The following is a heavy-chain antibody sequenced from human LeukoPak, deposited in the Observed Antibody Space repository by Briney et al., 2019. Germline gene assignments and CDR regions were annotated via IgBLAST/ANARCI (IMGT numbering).Heavy chain of an antibody. J-gene: IGHJ4*02. V-gene: IGHV3-30-3*01. CDR1: GFTFSSYA. Sequence: GGSLRLSCAASGFTFSSYAMHWVRQAPGKGLEWVAVISYDGSNKYYADSVKGRFTISRDNSKNTLYLQTNSLRAEDTAVYYCARAGISFFDYWGQGTLVTVSS. CDR2: ISYDGSNK. D-gene: IGHD1-1*01. CDR3: ARAGISFFDY.